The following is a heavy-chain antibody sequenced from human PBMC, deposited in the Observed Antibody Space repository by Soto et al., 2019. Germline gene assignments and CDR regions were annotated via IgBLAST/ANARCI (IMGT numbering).Heavy chain of an antibody. CDR2: IYPGDSDT. CDR3: ARRPGEYRTTPGRFGMSV. D-gene: IGHD3-10*01. Sequence: PGDSLKISCKGSGYSFTSYWIGWVRQMPGKGLAWMGVIYPGDSDTRYSPSFQGQVTISADKSISTAYLQWSSLKASDTAMYYCARRPGEYRTTPGRFGMSVCDRRSRVAASS. J-gene: IGHJ6*04. V-gene: IGHV5-51*01. CDR1: GYSFTSYW.